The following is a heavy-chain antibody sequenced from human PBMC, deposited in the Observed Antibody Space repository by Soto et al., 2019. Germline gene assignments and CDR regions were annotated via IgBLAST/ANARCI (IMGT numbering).Heavy chain of an antibody. V-gene: IGHV4-34*01. CDR3: ARQAVSTGYYYYYGLDV. CDR1: GGSFSGYY. J-gene: IGHJ6*02. Sequence: SETLSLTCGVYGGSFSGYYWGWIRQRPGKGLEWIGEIKHSESTTYNPSLTSGQTISADASKSQFSLKQSTVTAADAAVYYCARQAVSTGYYYYYGLDVWGQGTTVTVSS. CDR2: IKHSEST. D-gene: IGHD4-4*01.